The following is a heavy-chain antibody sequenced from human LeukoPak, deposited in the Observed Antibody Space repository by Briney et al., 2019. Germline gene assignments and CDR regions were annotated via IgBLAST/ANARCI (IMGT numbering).Heavy chain of an antibody. CDR2: IYPGDSDT. CDR1: GYSFTSYW. J-gene: IGHJ4*02. CDR3: ARAPRTYYYGSGSYAASFDY. Sequence: GESLKISCKGSGYSFTSYWIGCVRQMPGKGPEWMGIIYPGDSDTRYSPSFQGQVTISADKSISTAYLQWSSLKASDTAMYYCARAPRTYYYGSGSYAASFDYWGQGTLVTVSS. D-gene: IGHD3-10*01. V-gene: IGHV5-51*01.